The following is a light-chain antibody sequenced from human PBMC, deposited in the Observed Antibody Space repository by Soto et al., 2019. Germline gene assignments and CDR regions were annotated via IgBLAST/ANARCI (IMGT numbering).Light chain of an antibody. J-gene: IGLJ1*01. Sequence: QSALTQPASGSGSPGQSIAISCTGTSSDVGGFNYVSWYQQHPGKAPKFMIYDVSSRPSGVSDRFSGSKSGNTASLTISGLQAEDEADYYCASYTTSSTYVFGTGTKLTVL. CDR3: ASYTTSSTYV. CDR1: SSDVGGFNY. CDR2: DVS. V-gene: IGLV2-14*03.